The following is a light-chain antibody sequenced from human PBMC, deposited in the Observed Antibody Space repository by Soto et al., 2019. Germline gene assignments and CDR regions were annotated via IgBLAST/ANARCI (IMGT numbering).Light chain of an antibody. Sequence: DIQMTQSPSTLSASVGDRVTISCRASQSVGSWLAWYQQKPGEAPKFLIYDASTLESGVPSRFSGSGSGTEFTLTISSLQPDDFATYNCQQYDNYPLTFGGGTKVDIK. V-gene: IGKV1-5*01. J-gene: IGKJ4*01. CDR3: QQYDNYPLT. CDR2: DAS. CDR1: QSVGSW.